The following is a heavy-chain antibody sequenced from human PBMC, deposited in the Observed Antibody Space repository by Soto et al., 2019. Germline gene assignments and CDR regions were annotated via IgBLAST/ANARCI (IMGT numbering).Heavy chain of an antibody. CDR3: ARGVVPAARSPFDI. J-gene: IGHJ3*02. CDR2: ISSNGGST. Sequence: QPGGSLRLSCSASGFTFSSYAMHWVRQAPGKGLEYVSAISSNGGSTYYANSVKGRFTISRDNSKNTLYLQMGSLRAEDMAVYYCARGVVPAARSPFDIWGQGTMVTVSS. V-gene: IGHV3-64*01. CDR1: GFTFSSYA. D-gene: IGHD2-2*01.